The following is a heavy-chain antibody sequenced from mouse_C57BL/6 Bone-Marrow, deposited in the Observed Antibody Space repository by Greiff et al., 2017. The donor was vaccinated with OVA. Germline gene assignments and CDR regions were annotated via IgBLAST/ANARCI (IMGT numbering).Heavy chain of an antibody. J-gene: IGHJ2*01. CDR3: EFATVVAGDFDY. Sequence: QVQLQQSGAELVRPGASVKLSCKASGYTFTDYYINWVKQRPGQGLEWIARIYPGSGNTYYNEKFKGKATLTAEKSSSTAYMQLSSLTSEDSAVYVCEFATVVAGDFDYWGQGTTLTVSS. D-gene: IGHD1-1*01. CDR2: IYPGSGNT. CDR1: GYTFTDYY. V-gene: IGHV1-76*01.